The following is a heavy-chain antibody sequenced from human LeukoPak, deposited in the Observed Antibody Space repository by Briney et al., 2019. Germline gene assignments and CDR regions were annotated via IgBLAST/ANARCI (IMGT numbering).Heavy chain of an antibody. V-gene: IGHV3-74*01. Sequence: GGSLRLSCAASEFPVGSNYMTWVRQAPGKGLEWVSRINSDGSRTTYADSVKGRFTISRDNAKNTLYLQMNSLRAEDTALYYCAREWELLPWYWGQGTLVTVSS. D-gene: IGHD3-10*01. J-gene: IGHJ4*02. CDR2: INSDGSRT. CDR3: AREWELLPWY. CDR1: EFPVGSNY.